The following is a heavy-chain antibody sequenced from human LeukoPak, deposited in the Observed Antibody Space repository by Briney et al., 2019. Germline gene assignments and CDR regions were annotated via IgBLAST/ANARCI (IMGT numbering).Heavy chain of an antibody. J-gene: IGHJ6*04. CDR3: ARDHGLFYGMDV. CDR1: GFTFSSYE. Sequence: PGGSLRLSCAASGFTFSSYEMNWVRQARGKGLEWVSYISSSGSTIYYADSVEGRFTISRDNAKNSLYLQMNSLRAEDTAVYYCARDHGLFYGMDVWGKGTTVTVSS. D-gene: IGHD2-15*01. V-gene: IGHV3-48*03. CDR2: ISSSGSTI.